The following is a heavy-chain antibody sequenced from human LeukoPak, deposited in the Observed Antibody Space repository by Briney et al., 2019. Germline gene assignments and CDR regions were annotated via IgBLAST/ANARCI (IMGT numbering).Heavy chain of an antibody. CDR1: GGSISSGSYY. J-gene: IGHJ3*02. CDR3: ARVDDFWNGLHAFDI. CDR2: IYTSEST. Sequence: PSQTLSLTCTVSGGSISSGSYYWSWIRQPAGKGLEWIGRIYTSESTNYNPSLKSRVTISVDTSKNQFSLKLSSVTAADTAVYYCARVDDFWNGLHAFDIWGQGTMVTVSS. V-gene: IGHV4-61*02. D-gene: IGHD3-3*01.